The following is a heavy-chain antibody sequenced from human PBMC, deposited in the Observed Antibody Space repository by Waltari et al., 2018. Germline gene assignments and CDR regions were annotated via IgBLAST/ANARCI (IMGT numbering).Heavy chain of an antibody. J-gene: IGHJ4*02. D-gene: IGHD6-19*01. CDR1: GFTFSSYA. CDR3: ARCDSSGWYVAYFDY. Sequence: EVQLLESGGGLVQPGGSLRLSCAASGFTFSSYAMSWVRQAPGKGLEWFSAISGSGGSTYYADSVKGRFTISRDNSKNTLYLQMNSLRSEDTAVYYCARCDSSGWYVAYFDYWGQGTLVTVSS. V-gene: IGHV3-23*01. CDR2: ISGSGGST.